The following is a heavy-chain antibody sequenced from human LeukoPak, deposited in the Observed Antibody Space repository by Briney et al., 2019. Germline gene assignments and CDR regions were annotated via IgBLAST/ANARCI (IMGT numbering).Heavy chain of an antibody. J-gene: IGHJ3*01. V-gene: IGHV3-9*01. Sequence: GGSLRLSCAASGISLDDYGMHWVRQVTGKGLEWVSRINWNSGSIGQADSVKGRFTISRDNAKNSLYLQMNSLRVEDTALYYCAKDRSSGLQGFDVWGQGTMVTVSS. D-gene: IGHD3-22*01. CDR3: AKDRSSGLQGFDV. CDR2: INWNSGSI. CDR1: GISLDDYG.